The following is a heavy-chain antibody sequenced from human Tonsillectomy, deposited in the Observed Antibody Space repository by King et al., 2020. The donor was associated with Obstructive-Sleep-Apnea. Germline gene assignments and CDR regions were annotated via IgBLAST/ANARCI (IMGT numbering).Heavy chain of an antibody. Sequence: VQLVESGGGLVQPGGSLRLSWAASGFTVSSNYLSWVRQAPGKGLEWVSGIYSCGSTYYADSVKGIFTSSRDISNNTLCLQMNSLRAEDTAVYYCARAPFIWTDYEQSWYFDLWGRGTLVTVSS. J-gene: IGHJ2*01. CDR3: ARAPFIWTDYEQSWYFDL. CDR2: IYSCGST. D-gene: IGHD3/OR15-3a*01. V-gene: IGHV3-66*01. CDR1: GFTVSSNY.